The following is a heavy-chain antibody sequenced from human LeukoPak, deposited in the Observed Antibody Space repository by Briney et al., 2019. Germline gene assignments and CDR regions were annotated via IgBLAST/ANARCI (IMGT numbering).Heavy chain of an antibody. CDR3: ARDRQQLLRHYGMDV. D-gene: IGHD6-13*01. CDR2: IYYSGST. J-gene: IGHJ6*02. CDR1: GVSISSYY. V-gene: IGHV4-59*01. Sequence: SETLSLACTVSGVSISSYYWSWIRQPPGKELEWIGYIYYSGSTNYNPSLKSRVTISVDTSKNQFSLKLSSVTAADTAVYYCARDRQQLLRHYGMDVWGQGTTVTVSS.